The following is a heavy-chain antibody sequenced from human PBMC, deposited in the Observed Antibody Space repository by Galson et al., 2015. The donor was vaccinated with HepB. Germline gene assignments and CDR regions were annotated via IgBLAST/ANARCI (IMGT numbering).Heavy chain of an antibody. Sequence: QSGAEVKKPGESLRISCKGSGYSFTSYWISWVRQMPGKGLEWMGRIDPSDSYTNYSPSFQGHVTISADKSISTAYLQWSSLKASDTAMYYCASQITMVRGVIITGSRNDYWGQGTLVTVSS. J-gene: IGHJ4*02. D-gene: IGHD3-10*01. CDR1: GYSFTSYW. CDR3: ASQITMVRGVIITGSRNDY. CDR2: IDPSDSYT. V-gene: IGHV5-10-1*01.